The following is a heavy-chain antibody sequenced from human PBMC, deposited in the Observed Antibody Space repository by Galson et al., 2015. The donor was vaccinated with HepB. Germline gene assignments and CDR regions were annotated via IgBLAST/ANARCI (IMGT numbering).Heavy chain of an antibody. CDR3: ARVYFGSGSSSAYWYFDL. Sequence: SLRLSCAASGFTFSSYTMNWVRQAPGKGLESVSYISSTGTTMYYADSAKGRFTISGDNAQNSLYLQMNSLRDEDTAVYYCARVYFGSGSSSAYWYFDLWGRGALVTVSS. J-gene: IGHJ2*01. V-gene: IGHV3-48*02. CDR2: ISSTGTTM. D-gene: IGHD3-10*01. CDR1: GFTFSSYT.